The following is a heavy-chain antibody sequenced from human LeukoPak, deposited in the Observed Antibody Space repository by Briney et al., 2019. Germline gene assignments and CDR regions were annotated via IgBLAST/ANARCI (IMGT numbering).Heavy chain of an antibody. CDR3: ARALDILTGPDY. CDR1: GYTFTNYG. J-gene: IGHJ4*02. Sequence: AASVTVSCTASGYTFTNYGISWVRQAPGQGLEWMGWISTYNGNTNYAQKVQGRVTMTTDTSTSTAYMELRSLRSDDTAMYYCARALDILTGPDYWGQGTLVTVSS. D-gene: IGHD3-9*01. V-gene: IGHV1-18*01. CDR2: ISTYNGNT.